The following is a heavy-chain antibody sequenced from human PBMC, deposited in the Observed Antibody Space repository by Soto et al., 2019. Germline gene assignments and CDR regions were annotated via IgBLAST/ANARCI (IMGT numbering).Heavy chain of an antibody. D-gene: IGHD3-10*01. CDR2: INHSGST. V-gene: IGHV4-34*01. CDR1: GGSFSGYY. CDR3: VRVPYYYGSRTAFDI. Sequence: PSETLSLTCAVYGGSFSGYYWSWIRQPPGKGLEWIGEINHSGSTNYNPSLKSRVTISVDTSKDQFSLKLSSVTAADTAVYYCVRVPYYYGSRTAFDIWGQGTMVTVSS. J-gene: IGHJ3*02.